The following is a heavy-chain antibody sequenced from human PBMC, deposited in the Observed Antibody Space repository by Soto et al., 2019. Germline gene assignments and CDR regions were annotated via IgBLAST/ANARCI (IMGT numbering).Heavy chain of an antibody. V-gene: IGHV5-51*01. CDR2: SYAGDSET. D-gene: IGHD3-22*01. CDR3: ARRAGSSVYNRYFDY. Sequence: PGESLKSSYKDSGYSCTTYCNGRFGRMPGKGLECKGISYAGDSETRYTRSLKGQVTISADKSISAAQLQWSSLKASDTALYSCARRAGSSVYNRYFDYCGQGTLVTVCS. J-gene: IGHJ4*02. CDR1: GYSCTTYC.